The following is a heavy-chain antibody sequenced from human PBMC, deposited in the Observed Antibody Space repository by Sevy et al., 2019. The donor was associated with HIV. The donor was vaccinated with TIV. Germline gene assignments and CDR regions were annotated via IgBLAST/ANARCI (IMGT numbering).Heavy chain of an antibody. J-gene: IGHJ2*01. CDR3: ARDLTGDRRYWYFDL. CDR2: ISSSGSTI. Sequence: GGSLRLSCAASGFTFSDYYMSWIRQAPGKGLEWVSYISSSGSTIYYADSVKGRFTISRDNAKNSLYLQMNSLRAEDTAEYYSARDLTGDRRYWYFDLWGRGTLVTVSS. CDR1: GFTFSDYY. D-gene: IGHD7-27*01. V-gene: IGHV3-11*01.